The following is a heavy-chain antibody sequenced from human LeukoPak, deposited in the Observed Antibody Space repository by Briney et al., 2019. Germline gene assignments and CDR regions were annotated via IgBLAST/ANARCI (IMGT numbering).Heavy chain of an antibody. CDR2: ISRSSRYI. J-gene: IGHJ4*02. CDR3: ARDYYGDYYFDS. CDR1: GFTFTSYS. D-gene: IGHD4-17*01. V-gene: IGHV3-21*01. Sequence: GGSLRLSCAASGFTFTSYSMNWVRQAPGKGLEWVSSISRSSRYIYYADSVKGRFTISRDNAKNSLYLQMNSLRAEDTAVYYYARDYYGDYYFDSWGQGTLVTVSS.